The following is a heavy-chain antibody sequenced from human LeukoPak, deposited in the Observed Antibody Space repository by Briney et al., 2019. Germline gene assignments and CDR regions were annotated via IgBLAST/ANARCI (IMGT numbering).Heavy chain of an antibody. V-gene: IGHV3-30-3*01. CDR2: ISYDGSNK. Sequence: GGSLRLSCAASGFTLRSYAMHWVRQAPGKGLEWVATISYDGSNKYYADSVKGRFTISRDNSKNTLYLQMNSLRAEDTAVYYCARGLSACSGGTCYISIDSWGQGTLVTVSS. J-gene: IGHJ5*01. CDR3: ARGLSACSGGTCYISIDS. CDR1: GFTLRSYA. D-gene: IGHD2-15*01.